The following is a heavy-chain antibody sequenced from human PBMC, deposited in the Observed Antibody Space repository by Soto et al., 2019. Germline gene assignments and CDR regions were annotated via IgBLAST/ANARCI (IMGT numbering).Heavy chain of an antibody. Sequence: EVQLMESGGGLIQPGGSLRLSCAASGFTVSSQYMSWVRQAPGKGLEWVSVIYSGGSTYYADSVRGRFTISRDNSKNTLNLQMNSLRAEDTAIYYCARDRGSSGYNAYWGQGTLVTVSS. CDR1: GFTVSSQY. CDR3: ARDRGSSGYNAY. V-gene: IGHV3-53*01. CDR2: IYSGGST. J-gene: IGHJ4*02. D-gene: IGHD3-22*01.